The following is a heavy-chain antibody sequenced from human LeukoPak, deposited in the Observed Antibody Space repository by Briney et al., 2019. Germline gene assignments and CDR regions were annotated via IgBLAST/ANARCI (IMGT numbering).Heavy chain of an antibody. D-gene: IGHD1-7*01. J-gene: IGHJ4*02. CDR1: GGSFSGYY. CDR3: ARNYVGGTTVDY. V-gene: IGHV4-34*01. Sequence: SETLSLTCTVYGGSFSGYYWSWIRQPPGKGLEWIGEINHSGSTNYNPSLKSRVTISVDTSKNQFSLKLSSVTAADTAVYYCARNYVGGTTVDYWGQGTLVTVSS. CDR2: INHSGST.